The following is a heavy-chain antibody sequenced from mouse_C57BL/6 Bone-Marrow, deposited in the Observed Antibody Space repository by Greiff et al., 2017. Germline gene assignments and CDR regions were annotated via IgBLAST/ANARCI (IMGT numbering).Heavy chain of an antibody. CDR2: IDPEDGDT. V-gene: IGHV14-1*01. CDR3: TSTVVATDWYFDV. CDR1: GFNIKDYY. D-gene: IGHD1-1*01. Sequence: EVQLQQSGAELVRPGASVKLSCTASGFNIKDYYMHWVKQRPEQGLVWIGRIDPEDGDTEYAPKFQGKATMTADTSSNTAYLQLSSLTSEDTAVYYCTSTVVATDWYFDVWGTGTTVTVSS. J-gene: IGHJ1*03.